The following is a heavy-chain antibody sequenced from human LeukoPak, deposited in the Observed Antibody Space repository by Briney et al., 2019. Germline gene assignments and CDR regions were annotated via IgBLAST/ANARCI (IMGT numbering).Heavy chain of an antibody. CDR1: GYTFTSYY. J-gene: IGHJ3*02. CDR3: ARDYPNYYDSSGHDAFDI. V-gene: IGHV1-18*04. Sequence: ASVKVSCKASGYTFTSYYMHWVRQAPGQGLEWMGWISAYNGNTNYAQKLQGRVTMTTDTSTSTAYMELRSLRSDDTAVYYCARDYPNYYDSSGHDAFDIWGQGTMVTVSS. D-gene: IGHD3-22*01. CDR2: ISAYNGNT.